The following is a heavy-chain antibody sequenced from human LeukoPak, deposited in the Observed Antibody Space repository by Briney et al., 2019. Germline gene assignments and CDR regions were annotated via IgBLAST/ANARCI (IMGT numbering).Heavy chain of an antibody. CDR1: GYTFTSYG. CDR3: ARERRAWGEDF. Sequence: ASVKVSCKASGYTFTSYGISWVRQAPGQGLEWMGWISAYNGNTNYAQKLQGRVTVTTDTSTSTVFMELSSLQSEDTAVYYCARERRAWGEDFWGQGTLVTVSS. V-gene: IGHV1-18*01. D-gene: IGHD3-16*01. J-gene: IGHJ4*02. CDR2: ISAYNGNT.